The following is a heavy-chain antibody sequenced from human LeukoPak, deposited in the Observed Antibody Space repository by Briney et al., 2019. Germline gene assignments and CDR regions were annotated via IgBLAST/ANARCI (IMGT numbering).Heavy chain of an antibody. CDR3: ARESYDSSAYYPREFDY. D-gene: IGHD3-22*01. Sequence: PGASLRLSGGASGFTFSSHGMIWVRQAPGKGLEWVSSVSSSSRYMYYADSVQGRFTIFRDNAENSLFLQMNSLRAEDTAVYYCARESYDSSAYYPREFDYWGQGTLVTVSS. V-gene: IGHV3-21*01. CDR1: GFTFSSHG. CDR2: VSSSSRYM. J-gene: IGHJ4*02.